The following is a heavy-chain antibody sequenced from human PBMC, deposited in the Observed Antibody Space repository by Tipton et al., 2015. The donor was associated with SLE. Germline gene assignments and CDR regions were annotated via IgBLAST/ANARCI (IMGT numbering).Heavy chain of an antibody. CDR3: ARGRYSNYYFDY. Sequence: SLRLSCAASGFTVSSNYMSWVRQAPGKGLEWVSVIYSGGSTYYADSVKGRFTISRDNSKNTLYLQMGSLRAEDMAVYYCARGRYSNYYFDYWGQGTLVTVSS. D-gene: IGHD4-11*01. J-gene: IGHJ4*02. V-gene: IGHV3-53*05. CDR1: GFTVSSNY. CDR2: IYSGGST.